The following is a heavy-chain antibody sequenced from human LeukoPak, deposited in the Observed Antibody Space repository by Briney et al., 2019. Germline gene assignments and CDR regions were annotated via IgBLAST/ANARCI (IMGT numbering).Heavy chain of an antibody. J-gene: IGHJ6*02. CDR3: ARAPSYYYDSSGYFLPNYYYYGMDV. CDR1: GLTFSSYS. V-gene: IGHV3-48*01. Sequence: GGSLRLSCAASGLTFSSYSMNWVRQAPGKGLEWVSYISSSSSTIYYADSVKGRFTISRDNAKNSLYLQMNSLRAEDTAVYYCARAPSYYYDSSGYFLPNYYYYGMDVWGQGTTVTVSS. CDR2: ISSSSSTI. D-gene: IGHD3-22*01.